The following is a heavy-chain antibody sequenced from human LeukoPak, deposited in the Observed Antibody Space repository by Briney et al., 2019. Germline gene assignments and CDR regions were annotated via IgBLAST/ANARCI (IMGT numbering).Heavy chain of an antibody. J-gene: IGHJ4*02. Sequence: ASVKVSCKASGYTFTGYYMHWVRQAPGQGLEWMGWINPNSGGTNYAQKFQGRVTMTRDTSIRTAYMELSRLRSDDTAVYYCAREDSGSLIHFDYWGQGTLGTGSS. V-gene: IGHV1-2*02. CDR2: INPNSGGT. D-gene: IGHD1-26*01. CDR1: GYTFTGYY. CDR3: AREDSGSLIHFDY.